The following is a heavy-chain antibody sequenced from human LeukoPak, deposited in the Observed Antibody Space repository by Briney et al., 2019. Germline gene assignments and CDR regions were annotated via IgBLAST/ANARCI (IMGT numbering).Heavy chain of an antibody. CDR1: RGSISSYY. CDR2: IYTSGST. V-gene: IGHV4-4*07. Sequence: SETLSLTCTVSRGSISSYYWSWMRQPAGKGREWIGRIYTSGSTNYNPSLKSRVTMSVDTSKNQFCLKLTDDTAADTAVYYCAREGRGGGDCDLEPGAQETLVTLSS. D-gene: IGHD2-21*02. CDR3: AREGRGGGDCDLEP. J-gene: IGHJ4*02.